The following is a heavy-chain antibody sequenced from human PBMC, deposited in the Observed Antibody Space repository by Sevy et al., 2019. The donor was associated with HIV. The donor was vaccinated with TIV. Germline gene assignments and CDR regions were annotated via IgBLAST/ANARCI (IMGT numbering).Heavy chain of an antibody. CDR1: GFTFSSYA. Sequence: GGSLRLSCAASGFTFSSYAMNWVRQAPGEGLEWVSVISSSGDSRNYADSVKGRFTISRDNSKNTLYVQMNSLRAEDTAVYFCAKAWHSSSWYSFDWWGQGTLVTVSS. J-gene: IGHJ4*02. CDR2: ISSSGDSR. CDR3: AKAWHSSSWYSFDW. D-gene: IGHD6-13*01. V-gene: IGHV3-23*01.